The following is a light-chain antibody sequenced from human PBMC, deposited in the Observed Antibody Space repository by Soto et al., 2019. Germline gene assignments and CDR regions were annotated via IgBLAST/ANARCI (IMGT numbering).Light chain of an antibody. CDR1: QGISSY. CDR2: AAS. V-gene: IGKV1-9*01. CDR3: KQLNSYLRT. Sequence: IQLTQSPSSLSASVGDRVTITCRASQGISSYLAWYQQKPGKAHKLLIYAASTLQSGVQSRFSGSGSGTDFTLTIRSLQPEDFATYYCKQLNSYLRTFGQGTKVDI. J-gene: IGKJ1*01.